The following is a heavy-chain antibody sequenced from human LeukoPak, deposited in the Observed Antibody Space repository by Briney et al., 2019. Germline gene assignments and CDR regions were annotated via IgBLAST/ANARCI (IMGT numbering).Heavy chain of an antibody. Sequence: GASVKVSCKASGYTFTSYYMHWVRQAPGQGLEWIGIINPSGGSTSYAKKFQGRVTMTRDTSTSTVYMELSSLRSEDTAVYYCARDGLENDFWSRGAFDIWGQGTTVTVSS. J-gene: IGHJ3*02. D-gene: IGHD3-3*01. V-gene: IGHV1-46*01. CDR3: ARDGLENDFWSRGAFDI. CDR1: GYTFTSYY. CDR2: INPSGGST.